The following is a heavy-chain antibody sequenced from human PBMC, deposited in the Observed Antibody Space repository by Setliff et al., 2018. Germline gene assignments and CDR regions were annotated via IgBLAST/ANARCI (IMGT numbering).Heavy chain of an antibody. CDR3: ARHENDYGDYDDAFDI. CDR1: GGSISSGSYY. Sequence: SETLSLTCSVSGGSISSGSYYWTWIRQPAGKGLEWIGHIYTSGTTRYNPSLKSRVTISVDTSKNQFSLKVSSVTAADTAVYYCARHENDYGDYDDAFDIWGQGAVVTVSS. CDR2: IYTSGTT. D-gene: IGHD4-17*01. V-gene: IGHV4-61*09. J-gene: IGHJ3*02.